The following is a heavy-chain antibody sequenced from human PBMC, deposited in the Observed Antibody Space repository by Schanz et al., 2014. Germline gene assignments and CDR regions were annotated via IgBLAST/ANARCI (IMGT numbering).Heavy chain of an antibody. V-gene: IGHV3-30*02. Sequence: QVQLVESGGGVAQPGGSLRLSCAASGFSFSGYGMHWVRQAPGKGLEWVAYIRFDASAKYYGDSVEGRFTISRDNAKNTLYLQMNGLRDEDTAVYYCATETYSSSWCFDYWGQGTLVTVSS. D-gene: IGHD6-13*01. CDR3: ATETYSSSWCFDY. CDR1: GFSFSGYG. CDR2: IRFDASAK. J-gene: IGHJ4*02.